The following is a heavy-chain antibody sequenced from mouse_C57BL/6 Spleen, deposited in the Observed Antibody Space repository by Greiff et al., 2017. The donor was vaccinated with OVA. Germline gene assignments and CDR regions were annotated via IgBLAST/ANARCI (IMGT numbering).Heavy chain of an antibody. Sequence: EVQLQQSGPALLKPGASVKISCTASGYTFTDSYMNWVKQSPGKSLEWIGDINPNNGGTSYNQKFKGKATLTVDKSSSTAYMELRSLTSEDSAVYYCARCDYLYAMDYWGQGTSVTVSS. CDR1: GYTFTDSY. D-gene: IGHD2-4*01. CDR2: INPNNGGT. V-gene: IGHV1-26*01. J-gene: IGHJ4*01. CDR3: ARCDYLYAMDY.